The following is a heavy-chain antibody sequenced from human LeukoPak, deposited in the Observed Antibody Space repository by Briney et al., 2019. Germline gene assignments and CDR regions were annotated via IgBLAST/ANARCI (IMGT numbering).Heavy chain of an antibody. CDR3: ARGAGIAVAPFDY. D-gene: IGHD6-19*01. CDR2: ISYDGSNK. Sequence: PGRSLRLSCAASGFTFSSYGMHWVRQAPGKGLEWVAVISYDGSNKYYADSVKGRFTISRDNPKNTLYLQMNSLRAEDTAVYYCARGAGIAVAPFDYWGQGTLVTVSS. CDR1: GFTFSSYG. V-gene: IGHV3-30*03. J-gene: IGHJ4*02.